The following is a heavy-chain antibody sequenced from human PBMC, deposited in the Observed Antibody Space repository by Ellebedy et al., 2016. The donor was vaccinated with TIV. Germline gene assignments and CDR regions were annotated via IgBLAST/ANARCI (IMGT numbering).Heavy chain of an antibody. Sequence: GGSLRLSXVVSGFTFRSYDMHWVRQAPGKGLEWVAIIRFDGSHKYYADSVEGRFTISRDNSKNTLYLQMDSLRAEDTAVYYCARENEYALDFWGQGTLVTVSS. CDR1: GFTFRSYD. J-gene: IGHJ4*02. V-gene: IGHV3-33*01. D-gene: IGHD2-2*01. CDR3: ARENEYALDF. CDR2: IRFDGSHK.